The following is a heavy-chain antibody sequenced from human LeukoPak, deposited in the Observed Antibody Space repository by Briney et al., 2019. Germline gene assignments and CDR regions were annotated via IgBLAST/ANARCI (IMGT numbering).Heavy chain of an antibody. V-gene: IGHV3-9*01. CDR3: AKDLTTVTTNQFDY. CDR2: ISWNSGSI. Sequence: GGSLRLSCAASGFTFDDYAMHWVRQAPGKGLEWVSGISWNSGSIGYADSVKGRFTISRDNAKNSLYLQMNSLRAEDTALYYCAKDLTTVTTNQFDYWGQGTLVTV. CDR1: GFTFDDYA. J-gene: IGHJ4*02. D-gene: IGHD4-17*01.